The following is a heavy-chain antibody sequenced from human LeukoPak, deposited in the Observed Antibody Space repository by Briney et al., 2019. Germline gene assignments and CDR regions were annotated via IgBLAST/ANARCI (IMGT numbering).Heavy chain of an antibody. V-gene: IGHV3-21*01. D-gene: IGHD6-19*01. CDR1: GFTFSSYS. Sequence: GGSLRLSCAASGFTFSSYSMNWVRQAPGKGLEWVSSISSSSSYIYYADSVKGRFTISRDNAKNSLYLQMNSLRAEDTAVYYCARGGKKPGSSLVGGWYSLMGYNWFDPWGQGTLVTVSS. CDR2: ISSSSSYI. CDR3: ARGGKKPGSSLVGGWYSLMGYNWFDP. J-gene: IGHJ5*02.